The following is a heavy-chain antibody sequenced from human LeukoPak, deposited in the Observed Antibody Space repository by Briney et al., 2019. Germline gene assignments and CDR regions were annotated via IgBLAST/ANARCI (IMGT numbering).Heavy chain of an antibody. Sequence: SETLSLTCTVSGGSISSYYWSWIRQPAGKGLEWIGRIYTSGSTNYNPSLKSRVTMSVDTSKNQFSLKLSSVTAADTAVYYCARGGGDIVVVPAAHAFDIWGQGTMVTVSS. CDR1: GGSISSYY. J-gene: IGHJ3*02. V-gene: IGHV4-4*07. D-gene: IGHD2-2*01. CDR2: IYTSGST. CDR3: ARGGGDIVVVPAAHAFDI.